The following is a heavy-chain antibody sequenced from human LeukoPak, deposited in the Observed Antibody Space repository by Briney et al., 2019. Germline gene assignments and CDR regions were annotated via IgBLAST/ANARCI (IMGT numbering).Heavy chain of an antibody. Sequence: GGSLRLSCAASGYTFSSYSMNWVRQAPGKGLKWVSAIIGSGLTTYYADSVKGRFTISRDNSKNTLYLQMNSLRAEDTAVYYCAKDLSPGPDWGQGTLVTVSS. V-gene: IGHV3-23*01. CDR3: AKDLSPGPD. J-gene: IGHJ4*02. CDR1: GYTFSSYS. CDR2: IIGSGLTT.